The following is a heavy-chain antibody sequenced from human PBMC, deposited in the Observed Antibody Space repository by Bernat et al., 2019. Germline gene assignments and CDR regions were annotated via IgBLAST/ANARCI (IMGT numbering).Heavy chain of an antibody. D-gene: IGHD3-3*01. Sequence: EVQLVEAGGGGGQPGRSLRLSGTASGFTFGDYAMSWFRQAPGKGLEWVGFIRSKAYGGTTEYAASVKGRFTISRDDSKSIAYLQMNSLKTEDTAVYYCTRDHNYYDFWSGYFDYWGQGTLVTVSS. V-gene: IGHV3-49*03. CDR2: IRSKAYGGTT. J-gene: IGHJ4*02. CDR3: TRDHNYYDFWSGYFDY. CDR1: GFTFGDYA.